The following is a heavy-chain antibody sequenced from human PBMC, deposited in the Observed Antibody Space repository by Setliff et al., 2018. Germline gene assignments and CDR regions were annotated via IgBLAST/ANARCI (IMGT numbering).Heavy chain of an antibody. D-gene: IGHD3-16*01. V-gene: IGHV3-7*01. CDR2: IKQDGSEK. CDR1: GFTFSDAW. J-gene: IGHJ4*02. Sequence: GGSLRLSCAASGFTFSDAWMSWVRQAPGKGLEWVANIKQDGSEKYYVDSVKGRFTISRDNAKNALYLQMNSLRAEDTAVYYCARDGGEYWGQGTLVTVSS. CDR3: ARDGGEY.